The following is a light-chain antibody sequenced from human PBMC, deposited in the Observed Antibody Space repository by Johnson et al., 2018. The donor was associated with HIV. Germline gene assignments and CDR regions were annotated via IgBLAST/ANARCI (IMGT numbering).Light chain of an antibody. J-gene: IGLJ1*01. CDR2: ENN. CDR3: GTWASSLSADYV. Sequence: QSVLTQPPSVSAAPGQKVTISCSGSSSNIGNNYVSWYQQLPGTAPKLLIYENNKRPSGIPDRFSGSKSGPSATLAITGLQTGDEPDYYCGTWASSLSADYVVGTGTKVTVL. V-gene: IGLV1-51*02. CDR1: SSNIGNNY.